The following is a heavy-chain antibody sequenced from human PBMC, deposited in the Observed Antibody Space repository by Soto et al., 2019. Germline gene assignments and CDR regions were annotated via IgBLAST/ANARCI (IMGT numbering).Heavy chain of an antibody. D-gene: IGHD6-13*01. CDR2: ISSSGNSI. CDR3: ARRAAAGRSFDY. J-gene: IGHJ4*02. V-gene: IGHV3-11*01. Sequence: GGSLRLSCAASGFPFSDYYMTWIRQAPGKGLEWVSYISSSGNSIYYADSGRGRFTVSRDNAKNSLFLQMNSLRAEDTAVYYCARRAAAGRSFDYWGLGTLVTVSS. CDR1: GFPFSDYY.